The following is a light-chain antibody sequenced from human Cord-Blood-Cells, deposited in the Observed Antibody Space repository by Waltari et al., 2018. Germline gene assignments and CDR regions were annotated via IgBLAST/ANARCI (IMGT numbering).Light chain of an antibody. CDR1: SSNIGAGYD. J-gene: IGLJ3*02. CDR3: QSYDSSLSGSV. V-gene: IGLV1-40*01. Sequence: QSVLTQPPSVSGAPGQRVTISCTGSSSNIGAGYDVHWYQQLPGTAPKLLIHGNSNRPSGVPDRFSGAKAGTSASLASTGLQAEDEADYYCQSYDSSLSGSVFGGGTKLTVL. CDR2: GNS.